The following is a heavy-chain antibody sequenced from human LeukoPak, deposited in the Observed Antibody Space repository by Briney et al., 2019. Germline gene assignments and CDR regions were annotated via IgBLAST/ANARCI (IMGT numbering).Heavy chain of an antibody. J-gene: IGHJ6*03. V-gene: IGHV1-8*01. D-gene: IGHD2-2*02. CDR2: MNPNSGNT. CDR3: ARGYSGDIVVVPAAISRYYYYMDV. Sequence: ASVKVSCTASGYTFTSYDINWVRQATGQGLEWMGWMNPNSGNTGYAQKFQGRVTMTRNTSISTAYMELSSLRSEDTAVYYCARGYSGDIVVVPAAISRYYYYMDVWGKGTTVTVSS. CDR1: GYTFTSYD.